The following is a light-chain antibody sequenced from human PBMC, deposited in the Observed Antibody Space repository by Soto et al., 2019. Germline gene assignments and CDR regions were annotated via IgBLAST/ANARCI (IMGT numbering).Light chain of an antibody. V-gene: IGKV3-15*01. Sequence: EVGRTNPPATLYVSRGEGGTVGSGASQSVSSNLAWYQQKPGQAPRLLIYGASTRATGIPARFSGSGSGAEFTLTINSLQSEECAVYYCEGSNNSPQTFGQGTKVDIK. CDR2: GAS. CDR1: QSVSSN. J-gene: IGKJ2*01. CDR3: EGSNNSPQT.